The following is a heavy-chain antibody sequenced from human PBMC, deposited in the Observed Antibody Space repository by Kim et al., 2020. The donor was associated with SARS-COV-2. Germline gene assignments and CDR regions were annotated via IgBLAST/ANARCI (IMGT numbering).Heavy chain of an antibody. V-gene: IGHV3-48*03. J-gene: IGHJ4*02. Sequence: GGSLRLSCAASGFTFSSYEMNWVRQAPGKGLEWVSYISSSATTIYYADSVKGRFSISRDNTKNSLYLQMNSLRAEDTAVYYCATDSGFDYWGQGTLVTVSS. CDR1: GFTFSSYE. CDR3: ATDSGFDY. D-gene: IGHD1-26*01. CDR2: ISSSATTI.